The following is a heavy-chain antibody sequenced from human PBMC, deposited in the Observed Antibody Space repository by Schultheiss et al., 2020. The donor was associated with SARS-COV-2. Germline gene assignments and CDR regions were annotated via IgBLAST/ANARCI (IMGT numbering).Heavy chain of an antibody. D-gene: IGHD2-15*01. CDR1: GYTFTSYY. CDR3: ARDDHIVVGTAYNYGLDV. Sequence: ASVKVSCKASGYTFTSYYMHWVRQAPGQGLEWMGWINPNSGGTNYAQRFQGRVTMTRDTSISTAYMELSRLRSDDTAVYYCARDDHIVVGTAYNYGLDVWGQGTTVTVSS. J-gene: IGHJ6*02. CDR2: INPNSGGT. V-gene: IGHV1-2*02.